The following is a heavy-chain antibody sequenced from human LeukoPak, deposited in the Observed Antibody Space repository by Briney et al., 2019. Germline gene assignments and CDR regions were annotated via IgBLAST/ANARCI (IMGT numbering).Heavy chain of an antibody. J-gene: IGHJ4*02. D-gene: IGHD6-19*01. CDR1: GFTFSSYA. Sequence: GRSLRLSCAASGFTFSSYAMHWVRQAPGKGLEWVAVIPYDGSNKYYADSVKGRFTISRDNSNNTLYLQMNSLRAEDTAVYYCARDGTGSNSGWYIHWGQGTLVTVSS. CDR3: ARDGTGSNSGWYIH. V-gene: IGHV3-30-3*01. CDR2: IPYDGSNK.